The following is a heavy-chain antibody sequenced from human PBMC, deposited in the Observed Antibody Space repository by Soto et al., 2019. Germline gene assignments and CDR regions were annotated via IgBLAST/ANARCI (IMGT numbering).Heavy chain of an antibody. V-gene: IGHV3-23*01. J-gene: IGHJ4*02. CDR1: GFNFSSYA. CDR3: AIDPPGIAVAGPDPFDY. CDR2: ISGSGGTT. Sequence: GGSLRLSWAASGFNFSSYAMIWVRQAAGKGLEWVSTISGSGGTTYYADSVKGRFTISRDNSKNTLYLQMNSLRAEDTAVFYCAIDPPGIAVAGPDPFDYWGQGTLVTVSS. D-gene: IGHD6-19*01.